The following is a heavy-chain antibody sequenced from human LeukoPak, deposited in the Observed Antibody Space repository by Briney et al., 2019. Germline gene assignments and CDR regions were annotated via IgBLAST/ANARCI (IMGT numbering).Heavy chain of an antibody. D-gene: IGHD5-18*01. V-gene: IGHV4-59*01. Sequence: SETLSLTCSVSGGSISTYYWNWIRQTPGKGLEWIGHISYGNTDYNPSLKSRVTLSVDTSKNQFSLKLTSVTAADTAVYYCARDKAHSYGRYFDPWGQGALVTVSS. CDR3: ARDKAHSYGRYFDP. CDR1: GGSISTYY. CDR2: ISYGNT. J-gene: IGHJ5*02.